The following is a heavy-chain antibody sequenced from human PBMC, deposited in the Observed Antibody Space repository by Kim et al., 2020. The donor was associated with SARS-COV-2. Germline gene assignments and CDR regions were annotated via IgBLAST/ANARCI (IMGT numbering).Heavy chain of an antibody. Sequence: VKGRLTVTRDNSQNTLVLQRDSLRPEDTAMYYCAREGHSSGRAGTFDYWGQGTLVTVSS. D-gene: IGHD6-19*01. CDR3: AREGHSSGRAGTFDY. V-gene: IGHV3-30*01. J-gene: IGHJ4*02.